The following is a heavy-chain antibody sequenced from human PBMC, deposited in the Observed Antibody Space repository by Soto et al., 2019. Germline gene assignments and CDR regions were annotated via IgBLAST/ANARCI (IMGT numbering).Heavy chain of an antibody. D-gene: IGHD1-26*01. CDR1: GFTFSSYA. CDR2: ISGSGGST. J-gene: IGHJ4*02. CDR3: AKRGSGSQFDY. Sequence: EVQLLESGGGLVQPGGSLILSCAASGFTFSSYAMSWVRQAPGKGLERVSVISGSGGSTYYADSVKGRFTISRDNSKNTLYLQMNSLRAEDTAVYYCAKRGSGSQFDYWGQGTLVTVSS. V-gene: IGHV3-23*01.